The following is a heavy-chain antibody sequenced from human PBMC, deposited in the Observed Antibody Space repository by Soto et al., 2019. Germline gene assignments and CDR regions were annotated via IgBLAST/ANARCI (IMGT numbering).Heavy chain of an antibody. V-gene: IGHV1-69*12. CDR3: ARGEIVEVGADLGASDY. D-gene: IGHD2-15*01. CDR1: GGTFSSYA. CDR2: IIPIFGTA. J-gene: IGHJ4*02. Sequence: QVQLVQSGAEVKKPGSSVKVSCKASGGTFSSYAISWVRQAPGQGLEWMGGIIPIFGTANYAQKLQGRVTITADEATSAACMEVSSLSSEDTAVYYCARGEIVEVGADLGASDYWCQGSLVTVS.